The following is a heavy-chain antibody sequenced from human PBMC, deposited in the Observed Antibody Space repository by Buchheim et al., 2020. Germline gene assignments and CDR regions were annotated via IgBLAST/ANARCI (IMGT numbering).Heavy chain of an antibody. Sequence: EVHLVESGGGLVQPGGSLRLSCAASGFTVGSSYMHWVRQAPGKGLVWVSRIRTDGSTTTYADSVKGRFTISRDEAKNTRYLQMNSLRAEDTAVYYCARALYFWGLGTL. CDR3: ARALYF. D-gene: IGHD3-9*01. CDR2: IRTDGSTT. CDR1: GFTVGSSY. V-gene: IGHV3-74*01. J-gene: IGHJ4*02.